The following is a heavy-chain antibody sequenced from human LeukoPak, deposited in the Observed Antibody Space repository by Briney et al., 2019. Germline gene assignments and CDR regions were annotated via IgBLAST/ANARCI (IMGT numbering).Heavy chain of an antibody. J-gene: IGHJ4*02. CDR2: ISGSGGST. CDR1: GFTFSSYA. Sequence: PGGSLRLSCAASGFTFSSYAMSWVRQAPGKGLKRVSAISGSGGSTYYADSVKGRFTISRDNSKNTLYLQMNSLRAEDTAVYYCATTPLWFGELPDDYWGQGTLVTVSS. D-gene: IGHD3-10*01. CDR3: ATTPLWFGELPDDY. V-gene: IGHV3-23*01.